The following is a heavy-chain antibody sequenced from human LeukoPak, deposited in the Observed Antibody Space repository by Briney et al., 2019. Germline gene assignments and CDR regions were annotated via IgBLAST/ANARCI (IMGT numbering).Heavy chain of an antibody. Sequence: GASVKVSCKASGGTFSSYAISWVRQAPGQGLEWMGGIIPIFGTANYAQKFQGRVTITVDESTSTAYMELSSLRSEDTAVYYCASVDTAMVTDDYWGQGTLVTVSS. J-gene: IGHJ4*02. CDR2: IIPIFGTA. D-gene: IGHD5-18*01. CDR3: ASVDTAMVTDDY. V-gene: IGHV1-69*13. CDR1: GGTFSSYA.